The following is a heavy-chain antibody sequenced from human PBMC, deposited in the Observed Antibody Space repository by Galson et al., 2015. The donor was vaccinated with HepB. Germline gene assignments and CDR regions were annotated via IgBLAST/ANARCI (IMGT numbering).Heavy chain of an antibody. D-gene: IGHD3/OR15-3a*01. CDR1: GFTLSSYW. CDR2: IKQDGTEK. CDR3: VRDRSWTAPYWYFDL. Sequence: SLRLSCAASGFTLSSYWMSWVRQAPGQGLEWVANIKQDGTEKYYGDSVKGRFAISRDNAKNSLFLGMNSLRVEDTAVYYCVRDRSWTAPYWYFDLWGRGTLVTVSS. J-gene: IGHJ2*01. V-gene: IGHV3-7*03.